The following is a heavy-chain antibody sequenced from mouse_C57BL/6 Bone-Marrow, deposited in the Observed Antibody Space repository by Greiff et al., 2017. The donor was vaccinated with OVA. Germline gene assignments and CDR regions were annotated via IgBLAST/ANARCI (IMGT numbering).Heavy chain of an antibody. D-gene: IGHD2-1*01. CDR1: GYTFTSYW. CDR3: ARSFYGNYGRHAMDY. V-gene: IGHV1-55*01. J-gene: IGHJ4*01. Sequence: VQLQQSGAELVKPGASVKMSCKASGYTFTSYWITWVKQRPGQGLEWIGDIYPGSGSTNYNEKFKSKATLTVDTSSSTAYMQLSSLTSEDSAVYYCARSFYGNYGRHAMDYWGQGTSVTVSS. CDR2: IYPGSGST.